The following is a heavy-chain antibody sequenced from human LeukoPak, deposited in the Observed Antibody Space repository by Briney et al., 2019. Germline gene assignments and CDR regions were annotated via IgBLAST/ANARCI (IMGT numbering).Heavy chain of an antibody. CDR2: ISAYNGNT. D-gene: IGHD3-9*01. CDR1: GYTFTSYG. CDR3: ARDRRDYDILTGYYRFAAFDY. J-gene: IGHJ4*02. V-gene: IGHV1-18*04. Sequence: ASVTVSCKASGYTFTSYGISWVRQAPGQGLEWMGWISAYNGNTNYAQKLQGRVTMTTDTSTSTAYMELRSLRSDDTAVYYCARDRRDYDILTGYYRFAAFDYWGQGTLVTVSS.